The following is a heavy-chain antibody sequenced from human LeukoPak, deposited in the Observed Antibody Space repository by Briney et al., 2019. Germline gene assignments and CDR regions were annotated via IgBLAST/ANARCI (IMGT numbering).Heavy chain of an antibody. D-gene: IGHD6-19*01. CDR3: ARVAFASGWALDF. CDR2: IHYSGST. J-gene: IGHJ4*02. CDR1: DGSISSSNYY. V-gene: IGHV4-39*01. Sequence: SETLSLTCTVSDGSISSSNYYWGWIRQPTGKGLEWIGSIHYSGSTYYNPSLKSRVTISVDTSKNQFSLKVSSVTAADTAVYYCARVAFASGWALDFWGQGTLVTVSS.